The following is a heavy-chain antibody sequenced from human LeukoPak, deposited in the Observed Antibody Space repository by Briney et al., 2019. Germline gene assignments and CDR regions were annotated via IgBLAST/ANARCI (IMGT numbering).Heavy chain of an antibody. CDR3: ARDVYYGSGSPRLDY. D-gene: IGHD3-10*01. J-gene: IGHJ4*02. CDR2: MSRSGDII. V-gene: IGHV3-48*01. CDR1: GFTFSDYN. Sequence: QSGGSLRPSCAASGFTFSDYNMNWVRQVPGKGLESVSYMSRSGDIIYYADSVKGRFTISRANAKNSLYLQMNSLRAEDTAVYYCARDVYYGSGSPRLDYWGQGALVTLSS.